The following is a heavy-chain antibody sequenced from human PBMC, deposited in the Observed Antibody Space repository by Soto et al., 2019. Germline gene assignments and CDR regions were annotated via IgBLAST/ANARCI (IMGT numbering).Heavy chain of an antibody. D-gene: IGHD3-10*01. CDR2: INHSGST. Sequence: LSLTCAVYGGSFSGYYWRWIRQPPGKGLEWIGEINHSGSTNYNPSLKSRVTISVDTSKNQFSLKLSSVTAADTAVYYCARRRGYMVRGVKGYYYYYGMDVWGQGTTVTVSS. V-gene: IGHV4-34*01. J-gene: IGHJ6*02. CDR1: GGSFSGYY. CDR3: ARRRGYMVRGVKGYYYYYGMDV.